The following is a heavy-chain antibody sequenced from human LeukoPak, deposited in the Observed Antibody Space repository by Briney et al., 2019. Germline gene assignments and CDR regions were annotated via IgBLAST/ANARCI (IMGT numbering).Heavy chain of an antibody. Sequence: PSETLSLTCTVSGGSISSYYWSWIRQPPGKGLEWIGYIYYSGSTNYNPSLKSRVTISVDTSKNQFSLKLSSVTAADTAVYYCARLSYYYDSSGHYYPDYWGQGTLVTVSS. CDR3: ARLSYYYDSSGHYYPDY. CDR1: GGSISSYY. CDR2: IYYSGST. V-gene: IGHV4-59*08. J-gene: IGHJ4*02. D-gene: IGHD3-22*01.